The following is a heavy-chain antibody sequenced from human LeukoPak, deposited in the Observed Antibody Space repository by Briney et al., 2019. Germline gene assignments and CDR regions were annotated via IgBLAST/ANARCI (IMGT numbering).Heavy chain of an antibody. D-gene: IGHD5-18*01. J-gene: IGHJ4*02. CDR1: GGSISSGGYY. Sequence: PSETLSLTCTVSGGSISSGGYYWSWIRQHPGKGLEWIGYIYYSGSTYYNPSLKSRVTISVDTSKNQFSLKLSSVTAADTAVYYCARDARAAMVTYYFDYWGQGTLVTVSS. V-gene: IGHV4-31*03. CDR2: IYYSGST. CDR3: ARDARAAMVTYYFDY.